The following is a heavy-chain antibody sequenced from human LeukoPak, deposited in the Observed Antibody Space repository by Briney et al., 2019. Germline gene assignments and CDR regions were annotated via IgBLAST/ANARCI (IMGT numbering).Heavy chain of an antibody. J-gene: IGHJ6*03. CDR2: INPSGGST. CDR3: ARDPGYSSSWYYYYYMDV. CDR1: GYTFTSYY. Sequence: ASVKVSCKASGYTFTSYYMHWVRQAPGQGLEWMGIINPSGGSTSYAQKFQGRVTMTRDMSTSTDYMELSSLRSEDTAVYYCARDPGYSSSWYYYYYMDVWGKGTTVTVSS. V-gene: IGHV1-46*01. D-gene: IGHD6-13*01.